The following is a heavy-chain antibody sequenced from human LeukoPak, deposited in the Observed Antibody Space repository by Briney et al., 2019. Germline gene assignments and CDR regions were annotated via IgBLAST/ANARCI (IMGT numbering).Heavy chain of an antibody. CDR2: INHSGST. CDR1: GGSISRSAHD. D-gene: IGHD3-22*01. J-gene: IGHJ4*02. Sequence: SETLSLTCTVSGGSISRSAHDWGWIRQPGGKGLEWIGEINHSGSTNYNPSLKSRVTISVDTSKNQFSPKLSSVTAADTAVYYCARRDSSGYYQEIYYFDYWGQGTLVTVSS. CDR3: ARRDSSGYYQEIYYFDY. V-gene: IGHV4-39*07.